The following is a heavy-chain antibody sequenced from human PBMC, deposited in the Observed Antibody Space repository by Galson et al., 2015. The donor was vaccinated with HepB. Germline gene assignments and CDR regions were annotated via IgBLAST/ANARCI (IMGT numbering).Heavy chain of an antibody. J-gene: IGHJ4*02. D-gene: IGHD6-19*01. V-gene: IGHV1-18*01. CDR1: GYRFNSYG. CDR3: ARDHPLKVAGTFDF. Sequence: SVKVSCKASGYRFNSYGISWVRQAPGQGLEWMGWISGYSGNTNYVQKFQGRVTMTTDTSTNTAYMELRTLTSDDTAVYYCARDHPLKVAGTFDFWGQGTPVTVSS. CDR2: ISGYSGNT.